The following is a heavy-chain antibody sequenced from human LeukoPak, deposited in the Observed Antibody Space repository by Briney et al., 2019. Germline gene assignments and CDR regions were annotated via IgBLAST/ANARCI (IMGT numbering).Heavy chain of an antibody. CDR1: GYTFTSYD. V-gene: IGHV1-8*01. CDR2: MNPNSGNR. D-gene: IGHD3-3*02. Sequence: GASVKVSCKASGYTFTSYDINWVRQATGQGLEWMGWMNPNSGNRGSAQNFQGRLTLTRNTSISTAYMQLSSLRSEDTAVYYCARRRLAGCTPPPYYYILDVWGQGTTVT. J-gene: IGHJ6*02. CDR3: ARRRLAGCTPPPYYYILDV.